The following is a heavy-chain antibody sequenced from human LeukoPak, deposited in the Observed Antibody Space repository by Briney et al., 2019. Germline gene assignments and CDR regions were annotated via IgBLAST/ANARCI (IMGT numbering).Heavy chain of an antibody. J-gene: IGHJ6*03. CDR3: ARGHYDFWSGYLTPHYYMDV. CDR2: IYYSGST. V-gene: IGHV4-39*01. CDR1: GGSISSSSYY. Sequence: KPSETLSLTCTVSGGSISSSSYYWGWIRQPPGKGLEWIGSIYYSGSTYYNPSLKSRVTISVDTSKNQFSLKLSSVTAADTAVYYCARGHYDFWSGYLTPHYYMDVWGKGTTVTVSS. D-gene: IGHD3-3*01.